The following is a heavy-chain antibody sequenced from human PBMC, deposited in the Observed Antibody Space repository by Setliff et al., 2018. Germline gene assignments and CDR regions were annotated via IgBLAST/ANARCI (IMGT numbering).Heavy chain of an antibody. D-gene: IGHD2-15*01. CDR3: ARTCSGSGCYAGLES. Sequence: PGGSLRLSCAASGFTISYYAIHWVRQAPGKGLEWVAVIWDDGGNKYHADSVKGRFTISRDNSKNTLYLQMNSLRLEDTAVYYCARTCSGSGCYAGLESWGQGTPVTVSS. CDR1: GFTISYYA. V-gene: IGHV3-30-3*01. CDR2: IWDDGGNK. J-gene: IGHJ4*02.